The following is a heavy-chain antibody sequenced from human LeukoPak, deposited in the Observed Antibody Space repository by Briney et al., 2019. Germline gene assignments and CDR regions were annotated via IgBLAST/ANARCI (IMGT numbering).Heavy chain of an antibody. CDR1: GGSISSSSYY. Sequence: PSETLSLTCTVSGGSISSSSYYWGWIRQPPGKGLEWIGSIYYSGSTYYNPSLKSRVTISVDTSKNQFSLKLSSVTAADTAVYYCARLITMVRGVSLDYWGQGTLVTVSS. CDR2: IYYSGST. V-gene: IGHV4-39*07. D-gene: IGHD3-10*01. CDR3: ARLITMVRGVSLDY. J-gene: IGHJ4*02.